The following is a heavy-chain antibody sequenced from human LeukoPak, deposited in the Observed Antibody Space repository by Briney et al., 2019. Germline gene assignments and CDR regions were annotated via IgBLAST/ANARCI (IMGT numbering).Heavy chain of an antibody. CDR1: GGSISSSHNY. CDR2: IDYSGST. Sequence: SETLSLTCTVSGGSISSSHNYWAWVRQPPGKGLEWIGNIDYSGSTYYNPSLKSRVTISIDTSKSHFSLKLSSVTAADTAVYYCARQSGSHWFVPSIDYWGQGTLVTVSS. J-gene: IGHJ4*02. D-gene: IGHD1-26*01. CDR3: ARQSGSHWFVPSIDY. V-gene: IGHV4-39*01.